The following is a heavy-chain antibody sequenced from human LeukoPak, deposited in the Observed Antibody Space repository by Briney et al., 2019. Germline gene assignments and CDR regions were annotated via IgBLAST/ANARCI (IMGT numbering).Heavy chain of an antibody. J-gene: IGHJ6*02. CDR3: ARGRRYCSSTSCPYYYYYYGMDV. CDR2: IYYSGST. Sequence: SETLSLTCTVSGGSSSSYYWSWIRQPPGKGLEWIGYIYYSGSTNYNPSLKSRVTISVDTSKNQFSLKLSSVTAADTAVYYCARGRRYCSSTSCPYYYYYYGMDVWGQGTTVTVSS. CDR1: GGSSSSYY. V-gene: IGHV4-59*01. D-gene: IGHD2-2*01.